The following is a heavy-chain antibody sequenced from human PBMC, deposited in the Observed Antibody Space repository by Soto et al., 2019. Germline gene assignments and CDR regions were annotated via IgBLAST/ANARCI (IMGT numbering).Heavy chain of an antibody. D-gene: IGHD6-13*01. CDR2: INPNSGGT. CDR3: ARESGYGQQPYKYNWFDP. Sequence: ASVKVSCKASGYTFTGYYMHWVRQAPGQGLEWMGWINPNSGGTNYAQKFQGWVTMTRDTSISTAYMELSRLRSDDTAVYYCARESGYGQQPYKYNWFDPWGQGTLVTVSS. V-gene: IGHV1-2*04. CDR1: GYTFTGYY. J-gene: IGHJ5*02.